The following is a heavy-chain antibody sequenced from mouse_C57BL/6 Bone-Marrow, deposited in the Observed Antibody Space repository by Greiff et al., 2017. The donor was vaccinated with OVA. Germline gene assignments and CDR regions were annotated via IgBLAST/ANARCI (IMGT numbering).Heavy chain of an antibody. CDR3: AKKTYYYGYYYAMDY. CDR1: GFSLTSYG. CDR2: IWRGGST. V-gene: IGHV2-5*01. D-gene: IGHD1-1*01. J-gene: IGHJ4*01. Sequence: VKLVESGPGLVQPSQSLSITCTVSGFSLTSYGVHWVRQSPGKGLEWLGVIWRGGSTDYNAAFMSRLSITKDNSKSQVFFKMNSLQADDTAIYYCAKKTYYYGYYYAMDYWGQGTSVTVSS.